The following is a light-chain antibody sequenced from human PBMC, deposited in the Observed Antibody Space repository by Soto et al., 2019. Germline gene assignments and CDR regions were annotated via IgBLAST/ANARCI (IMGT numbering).Light chain of an antibody. CDR3: QQDNNWLYT. Sequence: EIVMTQSPATLSVSPGERATLSCRASQSVSSNLAWYQQKPGQAPRLLIYGASTRATGIPARFSGSGSGTEFTLTISSPQSEDFEVSYCQQDNNWLYTFGQRTKLEIK. V-gene: IGKV3-15*01. CDR1: QSVSSN. CDR2: GAS. J-gene: IGKJ2*01.